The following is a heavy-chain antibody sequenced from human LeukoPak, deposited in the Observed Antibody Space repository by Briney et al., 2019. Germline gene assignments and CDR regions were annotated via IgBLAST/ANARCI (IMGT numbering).Heavy chain of an antibody. CDR3: ARTSKSNYYDSSGYLDY. D-gene: IGHD3-22*01. Sequence: SETLSLTCAVYGGSFSGYYWSWIRQPPGKGLEWIGEINHSGSTNYNPSLKSRVTISVDTSKNQFSLKLSSVTAADTAVYYCARTSKSNYYDSSGYLDYWGQGTLVTASS. CDR1: GGSFSGYY. CDR2: INHSGST. J-gene: IGHJ4*02. V-gene: IGHV4-34*01.